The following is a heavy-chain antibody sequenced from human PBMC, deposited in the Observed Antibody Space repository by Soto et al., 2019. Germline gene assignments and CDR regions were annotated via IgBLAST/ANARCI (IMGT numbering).Heavy chain of an antibody. V-gene: IGHV1-58*01. J-gene: IGHJ4*02. CDR2: IVVGSGHT. CDR1: GFTFTSSA. Sequence: GASVKVSCKASGFTFTSSAVQWVRQARGQRLEWMGWIVVGSGHTNNAHKFQERVSLTRDMSTSTAYMELSSLISEDTAVYYCAASLSRRGYCSCGRCSSPIDFWGQGTLVTVSS. CDR3: AASLSRRGYCSCGRCSSPIDF. D-gene: IGHD2-15*01.